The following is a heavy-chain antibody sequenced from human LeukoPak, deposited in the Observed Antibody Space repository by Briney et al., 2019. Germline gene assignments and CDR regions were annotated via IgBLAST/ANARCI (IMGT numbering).Heavy chain of an antibody. Sequence: GGSLRLSCAASGFAFSSYAMSWVRQAPGKGLEWVSAISGSGGSTYYADSVKGRFTISRDNSKNTLYLQMNSLRAEDTAVYYCAKDRDDFWSGYFDYWGQGTLVTVSS. CDR2: ISGSGGST. J-gene: IGHJ4*02. V-gene: IGHV3-23*01. D-gene: IGHD3-3*01. CDR1: GFAFSSYA. CDR3: AKDRDDFWSGYFDY.